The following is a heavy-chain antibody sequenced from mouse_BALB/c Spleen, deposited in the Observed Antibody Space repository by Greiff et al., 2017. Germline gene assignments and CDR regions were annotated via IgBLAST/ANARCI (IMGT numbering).Heavy chain of an antibody. CDR2: IDPANGNT. V-gene: IGHV14-3*02. J-gene: IGHJ4*01. CDR3: ARIYYGSSASYAMDY. Sequence: EVKLMESGAELVKPGASVKLSCTASGFNIKDTYMHWVKQRPEQGLEWIGRIDPANGNTKYDPKFQGKATITADTSSNTAYLQLSSLTSEDTAVYYCARIYYGSSASYAMDYWGQGTSVTVSS. CDR1: GFNIKDTY. D-gene: IGHD1-1*01.